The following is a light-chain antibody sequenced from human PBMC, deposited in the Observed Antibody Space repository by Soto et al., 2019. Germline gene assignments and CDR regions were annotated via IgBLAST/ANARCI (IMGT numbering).Light chain of an antibody. CDR3: QHYNNWPLT. V-gene: IGKV3-20*01. Sequence: NVLTQTPCTLSLSPGERATLSCRASQSVSSSYLAWYQQKPGQAPRLLIYGASNRATGIPDRFSGSGSGTEFTPTISSLQSEDFAVYYCQHYNNWPLTFGGGTKVDIK. CDR1: QSVSSSY. J-gene: IGKJ4*01. CDR2: GAS.